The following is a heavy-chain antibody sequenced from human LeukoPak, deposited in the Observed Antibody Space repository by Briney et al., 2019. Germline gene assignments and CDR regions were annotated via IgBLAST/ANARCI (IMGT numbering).Heavy chain of an antibody. CDR3: ARDFLEDDY. Sequence: PGGSLRLSCAASGFTFSDYYMSWIRQAPGKGLEWVSYISSSSSTIHYAESVKGRFTISRDNARNSLYLQMNSLRAEDTAVYYCARDFLEDDYWGQGTLVTVSS. D-gene: IGHD3-3*01. J-gene: IGHJ4*02. CDR1: GFTFSDYY. CDR2: ISSSSSTI. V-gene: IGHV3-11*04.